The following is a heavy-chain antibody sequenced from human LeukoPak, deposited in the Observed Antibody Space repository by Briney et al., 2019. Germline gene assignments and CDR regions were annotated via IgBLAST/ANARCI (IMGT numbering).Heavy chain of an antibody. Sequence: PGGSLRLSCAASGFTFNNYAMNWVRQAPGKGLEWVSVISGSGGTTNYADSVKGRFTISRDNSKNTLYLQMNSLRAEDTAVYYCAREGRSFDYWGQGTLVTVSS. CDR1: GFTFNNYA. D-gene: IGHD3-10*01. CDR3: AREGRSFDY. J-gene: IGHJ4*02. CDR2: ISGSGGTT. V-gene: IGHV3-23*01.